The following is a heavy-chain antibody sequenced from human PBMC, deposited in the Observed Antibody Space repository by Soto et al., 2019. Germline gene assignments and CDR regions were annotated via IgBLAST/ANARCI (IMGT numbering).Heavy chain of an antibody. Sequence: QVQLQQWGAGLLKPSETLSLTCAVYGGSFSGYYWSWIRQPPGKGLEWIGEINHSGSTTYNPSLTSGVTISVDTSKNQFSLKMSSVTAADTAVYYCARGRGVVVPAATYNWFDPWGQGTLVTVSS. CDR3: ARGRGVVVPAATYNWFDP. CDR2: INHSGST. CDR1: GGSFSGYY. V-gene: IGHV4-34*01. D-gene: IGHD2-2*01. J-gene: IGHJ5*02.